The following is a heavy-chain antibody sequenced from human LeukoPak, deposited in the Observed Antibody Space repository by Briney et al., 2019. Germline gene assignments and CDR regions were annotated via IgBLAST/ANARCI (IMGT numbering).Heavy chain of an antibody. J-gene: IGHJ4*02. CDR2: INHSGST. CDR3: ARVRVLWFGDRDH. D-gene: IGHD3-10*01. CDR1: GGSFSGYY. Sequence: SETLTLTCAVYGGSFSGYYWSWIRQPPGKGLEWVGEINHSGSTNYNPSLKSRVTISVDTSKNQCYLKLSSVTAAEPAECYCARVRVLWFGDRDHWGQGTLVSVSS. V-gene: IGHV4-34*01.